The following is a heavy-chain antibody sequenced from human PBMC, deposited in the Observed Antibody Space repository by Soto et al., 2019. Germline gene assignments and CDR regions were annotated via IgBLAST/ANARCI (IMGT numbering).Heavy chain of an antibody. J-gene: IGHJ5*02. D-gene: IGHD2-2*02. CDR3: ARCKLLYFVGDWFDP. CDR1: GGSISSSDYN. CDR2: ISYSGST. Sequence: SETLSLTCTVSGGSISSSDYNWGWIRQPPGKGLEWIGGISYSGSTYYNPSLKSRVTISVDTSSNQFSLKLLSVTAADTAVYYCARCKLLYFVGDWFDPWGQGALVTVSS. V-gene: IGHV4-39*01.